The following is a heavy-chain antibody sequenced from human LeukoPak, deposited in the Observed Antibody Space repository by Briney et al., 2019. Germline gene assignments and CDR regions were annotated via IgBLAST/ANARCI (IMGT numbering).Heavy chain of an antibody. D-gene: IGHD6-19*01. J-gene: IGHJ5*02. CDR3: ARGGYSSGWYPWFDP. Sequence: SETLSLTCTVSGGSFSSGSYYWSWIRQPPGTALERIGYIYYSGSTNYNPSRKRRVTISVDTSKNQFSLKLSSVTAADTAVYYCARGGYSSGWYPWFDPWGQGTLVTVSS. V-gene: IGHV4-61*01. CDR2: IYYSGST. CDR1: GGSFSSGSYY.